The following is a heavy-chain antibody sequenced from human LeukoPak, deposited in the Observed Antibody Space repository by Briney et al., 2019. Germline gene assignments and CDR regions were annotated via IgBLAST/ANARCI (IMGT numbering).Heavy chain of an antibody. V-gene: IGHV3-64D*06. CDR1: GFTFSRYA. CDR3: VKGLRYYDSSDTFDY. Sequence: GGSLRLSCSASGFTFSRYAMHWARQAPGKGLEYVSAISSNGDSTYYADSVKGRFTISRDNSKNTLYLQMSSLRAEDTAVYYCVKGLRYYDSSDTFDYWGQGTLVTVSS. CDR2: ISSNGDST. J-gene: IGHJ4*02. D-gene: IGHD3-22*01.